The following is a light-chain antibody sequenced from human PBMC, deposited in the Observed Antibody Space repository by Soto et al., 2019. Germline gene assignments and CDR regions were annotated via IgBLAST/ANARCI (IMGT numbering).Light chain of an antibody. CDR1: QIVLYSSNNKNY. V-gene: IGKV4-1*01. Sequence: DIVMTQSPDSLAVSLGERATINFNSSQIVLYSSNNKNYLAWYQQKPGQPPKLLIYWASTRESGVPDRFSGSGTGTDFTLTISSLQAEDVAVYYCQQYSSIPITFGQGTRLEI. J-gene: IGKJ5*01. CDR3: QQYSSIPIT. CDR2: WAS.